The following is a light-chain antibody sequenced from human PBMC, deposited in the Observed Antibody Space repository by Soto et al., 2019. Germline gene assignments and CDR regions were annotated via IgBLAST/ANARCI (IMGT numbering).Light chain of an antibody. CDR2: AAS. CDR3: LQDYTYPLT. CDR1: QGIKND. Sequence: AIQMTQSPSALSASVGDRVTITCRASQGIKNDLGWYQQKPGKAPKLLIYAASSLQSGVPSRFSGSGSGTDFTLTISSLQPDAFATYYCLQDYTYPLTFGQGTKVDIK. J-gene: IGKJ1*01. V-gene: IGKV1-6*01.